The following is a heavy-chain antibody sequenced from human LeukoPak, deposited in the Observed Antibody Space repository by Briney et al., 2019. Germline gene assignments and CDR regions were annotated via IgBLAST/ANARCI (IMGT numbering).Heavy chain of an antibody. Sequence: GASLRLSCAASGFTFSNYAMSWVRQAPGKGLEWVSAISGSGGSTYYADSVKGRFTVSRDNSKNTLYLQMNSLRAEDTAVYYCAKDGVLWFGRPRYYFDYWGQGTLVTVSS. V-gene: IGHV3-23*01. CDR2: ISGSGGST. CDR1: GFTFSNYA. J-gene: IGHJ4*02. CDR3: AKDGVLWFGRPRYYFDY. D-gene: IGHD3-10*01.